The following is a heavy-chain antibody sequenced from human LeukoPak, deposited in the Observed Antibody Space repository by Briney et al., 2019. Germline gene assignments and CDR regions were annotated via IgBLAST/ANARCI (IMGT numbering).Heavy chain of an antibody. CDR3: TTEVIY. J-gene: IGHJ4*02. V-gene: IGHV3-15*01. CDR2: IKGKSEGGAT. Sequence: GESLRLSCAASGFTFSNAWMSWVRQAPGKGLEWVGRIKGKSEGGATDYAAFVKGRFSISREDSKNTVYLQMNSLKTEDTAVYHCTTEVIYWGQGTLVTVSS. CDR1: GFTFSNAW.